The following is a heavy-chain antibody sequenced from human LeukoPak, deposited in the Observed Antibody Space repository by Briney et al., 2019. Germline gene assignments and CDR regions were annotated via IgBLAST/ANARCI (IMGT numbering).Heavy chain of an antibody. J-gene: IGHJ4*02. CDR3: ARDLAAYYYDSSGYLFDY. CDR1: GYTFTGYY. CDR2: INPNSGGT. D-gene: IGHD3-22*01. Sequence: EASVKVSCKASGYTFTGYYMHWVRQAPGQGLEWMGWINPNSGGTNYAQKFQGRVTMTRDTSISTAYMELSRLRSDDTAVYYCARDLAAYYYDSSGYLFDYWGQGTLVTVSS. V-gene: IGHV1-2*02.